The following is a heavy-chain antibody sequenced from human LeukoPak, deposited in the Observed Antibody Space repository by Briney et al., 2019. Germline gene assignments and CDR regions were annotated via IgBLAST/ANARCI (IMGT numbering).Heavy chain of an antibody. J-gene: IGHJ5*02. CDR3: ARGKGSIGRNSRTNKNWFDP. CDR2: INPNSGGT. Sequence: ASVKVSCKASGYTFTGYYMHWVRQAPGQGLEWMGRINPNSGGTNYAQKFQGRVTMTRDTSISTAYMELSSLRSEDTAVYYCARGKGSIGRNSRTNKNWFDPWGQGTLVTVSS. CDR1: GYTFTGYY. D-gene: IGHD2/OR15-2a*01. V-gene: IGHV1-2*06.